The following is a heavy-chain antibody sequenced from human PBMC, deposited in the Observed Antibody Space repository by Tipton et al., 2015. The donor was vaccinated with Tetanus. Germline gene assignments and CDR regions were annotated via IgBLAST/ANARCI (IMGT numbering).Heavy chain of an antibody. V-gene: IGHV4-39*01. CDR3: AIQADNWFDP. CDR2: IYYDGTT. CDR1: GGSITSGTYY. J-gene: IGHJ5*02. Sequence: TLSLTCIVSGGSITSGTYYWAWVRQPPGKGLEWIGNIYYDGTTYYNSPLKSRITIFLDTSKTRFSLKMTSVTAADTAVYYCAIQADNWFDPWGQGTLVAVSS.